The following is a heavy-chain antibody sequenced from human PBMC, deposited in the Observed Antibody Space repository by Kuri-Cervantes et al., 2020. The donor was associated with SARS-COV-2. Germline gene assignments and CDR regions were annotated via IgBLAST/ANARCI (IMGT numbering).Heavy chain of an antibody. CDR3: AGSGEIISSSSVFDY. CDR2: IYYSGTT. V-gene: IGHV4-39*07. J-gene: IGHJ4*02. Sequence: SCTVSGDSISSGSYYWGWVRQPPGKGLEWIGTIYYSGTTYYKPSLKSRVTISVDTAKNQFSLKLYSVTAADTAIYYCAGSGEIISSSSVFDYWGQGTLVTVSS. CDR1: GDSISSGSYY. D-gene: IGHD6-6*01.